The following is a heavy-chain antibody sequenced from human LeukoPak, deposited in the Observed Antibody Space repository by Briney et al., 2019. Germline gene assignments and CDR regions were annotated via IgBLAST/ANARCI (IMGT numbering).Heavy chain of an antibody. V-gene: IGHV3-74*01. D-gene: IGHD6-6*01. CDR3: ARGLSGYASSLGY. Sequence: PGGSLRLSCGASGFTFSSFWMHWVRQAPGKGLVWVSRLNSDGSSTSYADSVRGRFSISRDNAKNTLYLQMNSLRAEDTAVYYCARGLSGYASSLGYWGQGTLVTVSA. J-gene: IGHJ4*02. CDR1: GFTFSSFW. CDR2: LNSDGSST.